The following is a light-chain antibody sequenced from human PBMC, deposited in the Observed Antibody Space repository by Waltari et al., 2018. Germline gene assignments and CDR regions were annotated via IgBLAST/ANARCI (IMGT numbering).Light chain of an antibody. J-gene: IGKJ4*01. Sequence: DVVVTQSPLSLPVTLGQPASISCRSSQSLVHSDGNTYLNWFHQRPGQSPRRLIYKVSNRDSGVPDRFSGSGSGTDFTLKISRVEAEDVGLYYCMQCTHWPPLTFGGGTKVEIK. CDR1: QSLVHSDGNTY. V-gene: IGKV2-30*02. CDR3: MQCTHWPPLT. CDR2: KVS.